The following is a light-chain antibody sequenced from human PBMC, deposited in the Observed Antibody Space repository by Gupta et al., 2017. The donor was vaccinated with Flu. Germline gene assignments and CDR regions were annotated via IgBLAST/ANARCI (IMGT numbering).Light chain of an antibody. J-gene: IGKJ1*01. CDR2: DTS. CDR1: QSVGSRY. V-gene: IGKV3-20*01. CDR3: HQAYSSQWT. Sequence: PGERATLSCRASQSVGSRYLAWYQQKPGQAPRLLIYDTSSRATGIPDRFSGSGSGTDFTLTVSRLEPEDFAVYYCHQAYSSQWTFGQGTKVEIQ.